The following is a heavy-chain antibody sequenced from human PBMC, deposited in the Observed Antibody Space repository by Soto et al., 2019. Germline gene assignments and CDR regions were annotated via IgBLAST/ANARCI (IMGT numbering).Heavy chain of an antibody. CDR1: GGTFSPYT. V-gene: IGHV1-69*08. Sequence: QVQLVQSGAEVKKPGSSVKVSCKASGGTFSPYTINWVRQAPGQGLEWMGRIIPFLGVTNYAQKFQARVTITADKSTTTAYMELSGLRFEDTPVYYCARDWERTVSTWSFGAFWGRGTLVTVSS. J-gene: IGHJ4*02. CDR2: IIPFLGVT. CDR3: ARDWERTVSTWSFGAF. D-gene: IGHD1-26*01.